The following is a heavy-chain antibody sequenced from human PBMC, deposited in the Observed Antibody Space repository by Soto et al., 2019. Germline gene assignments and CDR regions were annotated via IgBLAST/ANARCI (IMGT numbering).Heavy chain of an antibody. J-gene: IGHJ5*02. CDR2: VRGDNGHT. CDR1: GYTFTTHG. D-gene: IGHD2-15*01. V-gene: IGHV1-18*01. CDR3: ARVLGYCRSGTCYREWFDP. Sequence: QVQLVQSGAEVKKPGASVKVSCKASGYTFTTHGISWVRQVPGQGLEWMGWVRGDNGHTNYAQSLQGIVTMTTDTYTNTAYMELRSLRSDDTAVYYCARVLGYCRSGTCYREWFDPWGQGTLVTVSS.